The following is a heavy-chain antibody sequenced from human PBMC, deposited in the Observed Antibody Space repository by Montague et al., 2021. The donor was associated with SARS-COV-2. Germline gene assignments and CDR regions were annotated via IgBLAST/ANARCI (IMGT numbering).Heavy chain of an antibody. J-gene: IGHJ4*02. CDR1: GFTFSSYA. D-gene: IGHD3-9*01. V-gene: IGHV3-23*03. Sequence: SLRLSCAASGFTFSSYAMSWVRQAPGKGLEWVSVIYSGGSSTYYADSVKGRFTISRDNSKNALYLQMNSLRAEDTAVYYCALGNILTGYWYMWGQGTLVTVSS. CDR3: ALGNILTGYWYM. CDR2: IYSGGSST.